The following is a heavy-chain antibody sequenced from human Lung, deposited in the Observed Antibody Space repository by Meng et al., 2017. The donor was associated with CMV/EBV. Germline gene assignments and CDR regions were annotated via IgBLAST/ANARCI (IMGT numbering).Heavy chain of an antibody. D-gene: IGHD2-2*01. V-gene: IGHV1-69*02. Sequence: IFXXASGGTFSSYTISWVLQDPEQGLKWMVRIIPILGIANYAQKCQGRVTIIADKSTSTAYMELRSLRSEDTDVYYCAGRGVVVVPAAMAPLEYYGRDVWGQGTXVTVSS. J-gene: IGHJ6*02. CDR2: IIPILGIA. CDR1: GGTFSSYT. CDR3: AGRGVVVVPAAMAPLEYYGRDV.